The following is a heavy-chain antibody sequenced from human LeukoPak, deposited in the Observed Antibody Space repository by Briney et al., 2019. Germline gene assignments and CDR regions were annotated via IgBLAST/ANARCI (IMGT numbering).Heavy chain of an antibody. D-gene: IGHD6-13*01. Sequence: PGGCLRLSCAAYGFTFSSYAMSWVRQAPGKGLEWVSAISGSGGSTYYADSVKGRFTISRDNSKNTLYLQMNSLRAEDTAVYYCAKGGGSSIAAAGIGSYYGMDVWGKGTTVTVSS. CDR3: AKGGGSSIAAAGIGSYYGMDV. V-gene: IGHV3-23*01. CDR2: ISGSGGST. J-gene: IGHJ6*04. CDR1: GFTFSSYA.